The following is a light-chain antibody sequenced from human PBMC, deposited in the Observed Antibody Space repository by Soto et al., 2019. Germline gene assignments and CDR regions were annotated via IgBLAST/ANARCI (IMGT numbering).Light chain of an antibody. V-gene: IGKV3-20*01. J-gene: IGKJ3*01. CDR2: GAS. CDR1: QSVSSSH. CDR3: QQYGSSPFT. Sequence: EIVLTQSPGTLSLSPGEGATLSCRASQSVSSSHLAWYQQKPGQAPRLLIYGASTRATGIPDRFSGSGSGTDFTLTISRLEPEDFAVYYCQQYGSSPFTFGPGTKVDI.